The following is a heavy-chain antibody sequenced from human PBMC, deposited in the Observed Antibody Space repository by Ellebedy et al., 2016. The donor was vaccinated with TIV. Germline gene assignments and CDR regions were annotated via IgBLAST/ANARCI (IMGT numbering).Heavy chain of an antibody. CDR1: GFSFRSYW. D-gene: IGHD4-17*01. CDR3: ARRGSYGDYSVQVNSWFDL. J-gene: IGHJ5*02. CDR2: IYQDGSEQ. Sequence: GESLKISCEASGFSFRSYWMSWVRQAPGKGLEWVANIYQDGSEQYYVDSVKGRFTISRDNARNSVYLQMNSLRAEDTGMYYCARRGSYGDYSVQVNSWFDLWGQGTLVTVS. V-gene: IGHV3-7*01.